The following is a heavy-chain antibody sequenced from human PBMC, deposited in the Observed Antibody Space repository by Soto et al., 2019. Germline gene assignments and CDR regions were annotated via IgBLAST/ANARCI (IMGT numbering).Heavy chain of an antibody. CDR1: GGTFSSYA. D-gene: IGHD2-15*01. CDR3: ARDSRDIVVVVAARHYYYYYGMDV. CDR2: IIPIFGTA. Sequence: QVQLVQSGAEVKKPGSSVKVSCKASGGTFSSYAISWVRQAPGQGLEWMGGIIPIFGTANYAQKFQGRVTITADKSTSTAYMELSRLRSEDTAVYYCARDSRDIVVVVAARHYYYYYGMDVWGQGTTVTVSS. V-gene: IGHV1-69*06. J-gene: IGHJ6*02.